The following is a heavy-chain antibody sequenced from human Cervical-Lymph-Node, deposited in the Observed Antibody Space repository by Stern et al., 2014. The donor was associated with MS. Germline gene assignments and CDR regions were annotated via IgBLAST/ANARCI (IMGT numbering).Heavy chain of an antibody. D-gene: IGHD4-23*01. Sequence: EEQLVESGGGLVKPGGSLRLSCAASGFTFSSYSMNWVRQAPGKGLEWVASLSSGGSYIYYADSMKGRFTISRDNAKNSLYLQMNSLRAEDTAVYYCARGRGGNYRYYFDYWGQGTLVTVSS. CDR2: LSSGGSYI. CDR3: ARGRGGNYRYYFDY. CDR1: GFTFSSYS. J-gene: IGHJ4*02. V-gene: IGHV3-21*01.